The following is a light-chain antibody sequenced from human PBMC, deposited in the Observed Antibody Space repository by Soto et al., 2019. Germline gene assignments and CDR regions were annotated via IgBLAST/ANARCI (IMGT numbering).Light chain of an antibody. CDR3: QQHYGYPIT. CDR1: QSVLHSPNNKNY. CDR2: WAS. J-gene: IGKJ4*01. Sequence: DIVMTQSPDSLAVSLGERATINCRSSQSVLHSPNNKNYLAWYQQKPGQPPQLLIYWASTRGSGVPDRFSGSGSGTDFTLTISSLQAEDVAVYYCQQHYGYPITFGGGTKVEIK. V-gene: IGKV4-1*01.